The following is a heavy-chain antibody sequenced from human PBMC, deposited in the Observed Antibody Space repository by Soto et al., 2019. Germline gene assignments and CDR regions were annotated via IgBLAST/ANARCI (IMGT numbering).Heavy chain of an antibody. J-gene: IGHJ6*02. CDR3: ARAGEAAAGTYYYGMDV. V-gene: IGHV1-2*04. CDR2: INPNSGGT. D-gene: IGHD6-13*01. CDR1: GYTFTGYY. Sequence: QVQLVQSGAEVKKPGASVKVSCKASGYTFTGYYMHWVRQAPGQGLEWMGWINPNSGGTNYAQKFQGWVTMTRDTSISTAYMERSRLRSDDTAVYYCARAGEAAAGTYYYGMDVWGQGTTVTVSS.